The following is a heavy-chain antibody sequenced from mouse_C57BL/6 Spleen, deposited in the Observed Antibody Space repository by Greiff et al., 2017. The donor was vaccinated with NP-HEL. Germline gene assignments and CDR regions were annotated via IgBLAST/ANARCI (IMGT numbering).Heavy chain of an antibody. J-gene: IGHJ4*01. V-gene: IGHV10-1*01. CDR2: IRSKSNNYAT. CDR3: VRNIYAMDY. CDR1: GFSFNTYA. Sequence: EVMLVESGGGLVQPKGSLKLSCAASGFSFNTYAMNWVRQAPGKGLEWVARIRSKSNNYATYYADSVKDRFTISRDDSESMLYLQMNNLKTEDTAMYYCVRNIYAMDYWGQGTSVTVSS.